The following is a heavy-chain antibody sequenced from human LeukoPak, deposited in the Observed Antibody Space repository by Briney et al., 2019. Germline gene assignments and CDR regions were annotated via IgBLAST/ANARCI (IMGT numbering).Heavy chain of an antibody. V-gene: IGHV3-74*01. D-gene: IGHD3-10*01. CDR3: ARPYLYYSGLTFDI. CDR1: GFTLSRYW. Sequence: GGSLRLSCAPSGFTLSRYWMHCGPHVPGKGLVCVPRINSDGSSTSYVDSVKRRLTINRENAKNPLYLQMNTLRPEDTAVYYCARPYLYYSGLTFDIWGQGTMVTVSS. CDR2: INSDGSST. J-gene: IGHJ3*02.